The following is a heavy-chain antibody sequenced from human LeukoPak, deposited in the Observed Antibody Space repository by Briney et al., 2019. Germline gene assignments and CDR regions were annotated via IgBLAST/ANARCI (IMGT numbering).Heavy chain of an antibody. CDR2: IIPIFGTA. Sequence: GASVKVSCKASGGTFSSYAISWVRQAPGQGLEWMGGIIPIFGTANYAQKFQGRVTMTRNTSISTAYMELSSLRSEGTAVYYCARGFYYGHDAFDIWGQGTMVTVSS. D-gene: IGHD3-10*01. CDR3: ARGFYYGHDAFDI. J-gene: IGHJ3*02. CDR1: GGTFSSYA. V-gene: IGHV1-69*05.